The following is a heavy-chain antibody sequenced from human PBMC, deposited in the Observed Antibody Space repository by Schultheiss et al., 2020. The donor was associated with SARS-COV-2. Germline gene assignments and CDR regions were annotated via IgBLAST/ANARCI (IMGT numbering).Heavy chain of an antibody. CDR1: GFTFSSSW. D-gene: IGHD4-23*01. J-gene: IGHJ5*02. CDR2: INSDGSST. Sequence: GGSLRLSCAASGFTFSSSWMHWVRQAPGKGLVWVSRINSDGSSTSYADSVKGRFTISRDNSKNSLYLQMNSLRAEDTAVYYCAKDGPYVYGGNGNPWGQGTLVTVSS. CDR3: AKDGPYVYGGNGNP. V-gene: IGHV3-74*01.